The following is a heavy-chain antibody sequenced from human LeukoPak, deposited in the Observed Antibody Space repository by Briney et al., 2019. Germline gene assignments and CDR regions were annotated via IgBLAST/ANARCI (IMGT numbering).Heavy chain of an antibody. CDR3: AKTSDYYFSFDS. V-gene: IGHV3-23*01. Sequence: PGGSLRLSCAASGFTFSSYVMSWVRQAPGRGLEWVSTLYSGGSTYYADSVKGRSTISRDSSKNTLYLQMNSLRAEDTAVYYCAKTSDYYFSFDSWGQGTLVTVSS. D-gene: IGHD3-22*01. CDR2: LYSGGST. CDR1: GFTFSSYV. J-gene: IGHJ4*02.